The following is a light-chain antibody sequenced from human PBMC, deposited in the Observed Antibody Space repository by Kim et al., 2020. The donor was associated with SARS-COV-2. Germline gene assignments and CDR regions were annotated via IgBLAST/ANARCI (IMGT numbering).Light chain of an antibody. CDR2: AAT. CDR3: QQANSFPVT. V-gene: IGKV1-12*01. Sequence: ASVGERVTITCRASQGISRWLAWYQQRPGKAPKLLIYAATSLHGEAPARFSGSGSWTHFTLTISSLQPEDSATYYCQQANSFPVTFGQGTRLEIK. J-gene: IGKJ5*01. CDR1: QGISRW.